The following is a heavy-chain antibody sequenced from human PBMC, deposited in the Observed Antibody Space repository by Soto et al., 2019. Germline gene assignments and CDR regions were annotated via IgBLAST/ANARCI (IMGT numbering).Heavy chain of an antibody. V-gene: IGHV3-30*18. Sequence: QVQLVESGGGVVQPGRSLRLSCAASGFTFSSYAMHWVRQAPGKGLEWVAFISYDGTDKFYADSMKGRFTISRDNSKNTLYLQMNSLRPEDTAVHYCTKETNAFDIWGQGTMVTVSS. CDR1: GFTFSSYA. CDR3: TKETNAFDI. J-gene: IGHJ3*02. CDR2: ISYDGTDK. D-gene: IGHD1-7*01.